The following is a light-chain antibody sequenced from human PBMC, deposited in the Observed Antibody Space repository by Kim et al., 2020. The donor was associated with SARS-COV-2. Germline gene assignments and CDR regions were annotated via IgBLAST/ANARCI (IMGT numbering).Light chain of an antibody. CDR3: QQCGRSPYS. Sequence: IVLTQSPGTLSLSPGETATLSCRASQSLSSTYLAWYQKKPGQPPRLLIYAASRRATGIPDRFTGSGSGTDFSLTISRLEPEDFAVYYCQQCGRSPYSFGQGTKLEI. V-gene: IGKV3-20*01. CDR1: QSLSSTY. CDR2: AAS. J-gene: IGKJ2*01.